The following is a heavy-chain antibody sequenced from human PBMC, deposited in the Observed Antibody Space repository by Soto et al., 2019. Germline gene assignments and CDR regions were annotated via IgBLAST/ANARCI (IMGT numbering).Heavy chain of an antibody. V-gene: IGHV1-46*01. Sequence: QVQLVQSGAEVKKPGASAKVSCKASGYSFSSLYMHWVRQAPGQGLEWMGVINPSGDSTTYAQKFQGRVTMTKDTSTSTLYMELSSLTSEDTAVYFCARDWEFGFWGQGTLVTVSS. D-gene: IGHD3-10*01. CDR2: INPSGDST. CDR3: ARDWEFGF. J-gene: IGHJ4*02. CDR1: GYSFSSLY.